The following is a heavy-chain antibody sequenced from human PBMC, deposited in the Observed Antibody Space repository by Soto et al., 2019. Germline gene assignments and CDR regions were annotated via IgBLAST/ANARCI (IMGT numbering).Heavy chain of an antibody. J-gene: IGHJ4*02. D-gene: IGHD1-26*01. V-gene: IGHV3-48*02. CDR3: VREDILGARSFDY. CDR1: GFTFSSYS. Sequence: PGGSLRLSCVASGFTFSSYSVNWVRQAPGKGLEWVSYISSGSKTIYYADSVKGRFTVSRDNAKNSQLLQMNSLRDEDTAVYYCVREDILGARSFDYWGQGTLVTVSS. CDR2: ISSGSKTI.